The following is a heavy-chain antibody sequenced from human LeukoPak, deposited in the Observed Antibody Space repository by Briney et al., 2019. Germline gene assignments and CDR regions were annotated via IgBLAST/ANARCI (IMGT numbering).Heavy chain of an antibody. D-gene: IGHD6-6*01. CDR3: AREYSSSSDYYYMDV. J-gene: IGHJ6*03. CDR2: ISYDGSNK. V-gene: IGHV3-30*03. Sequence: GGSLRLSCAAPGFTFSSYGMHWVRQAPGKGLEWVAVISYDGSNKYYADSVKGRFTISRDNSKNTLYLQMNSLRAEDTAVYYCAREYSSSSDYYYMDVWGKGTTVTVSS. CDR1: GFTFSSYG.